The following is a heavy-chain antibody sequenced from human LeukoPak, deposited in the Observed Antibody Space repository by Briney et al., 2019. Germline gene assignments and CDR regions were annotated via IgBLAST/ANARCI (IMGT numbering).Heavy chain of an antibody. Sequence: PGGSLRLSCAASGFTVSSNYMSWVRQAPGKGLEWVSLIYSGGDTYYAESVKGRFTISRDNSKNTLFLQMKSLRAEDTAVYYCAKGYSNGYGAWGQGTLVTVSS. D-gene: IGHD6-19*01. CDR2: IYSGGDT. J-gene: IGHJ5*02. CDR1: GFTVSSNY. V-gene: IGHV3-53*01. CDR3: AKGYSNGYGA.